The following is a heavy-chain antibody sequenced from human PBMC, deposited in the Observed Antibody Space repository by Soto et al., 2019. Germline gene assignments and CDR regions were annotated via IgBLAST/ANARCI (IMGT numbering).Heavy chain of an antibody. D-gene: IGHD3-10*01. J-gene: IGHJ2*01. CDR3: AREVSESRVSRGWHLDL. CDR2: IGAGGDT. V-gene: IGHV3-13*01. Sequence: EVQLVESGGGLVQPGGSLRLSCAASGSTFRSFAMHWVRQATGRGLEWVSAIGAGGDTYYPGSVKGRFTISRETAKNSLYLQMNSLRAEDTAVYYCAREVSESRVSRGWHLDLWGRGTLVTVSS. CDR1: GSTFRSFA.